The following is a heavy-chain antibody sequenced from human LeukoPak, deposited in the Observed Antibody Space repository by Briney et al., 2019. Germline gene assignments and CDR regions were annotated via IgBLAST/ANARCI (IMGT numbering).Heavy chain of an antibody. CDR2: ISDYDGNT. CDR1: GYTFTNYG. D-gene: IGHD5-24*01. V-gene: IGHV1-18*01. CDR3: ARGSGRDGYSYAFDI. Sequence: ASVKVSCKASGYTFTNYGVNGVRQAPGQGLEYMGWISDYDGNTNYAQKVQGRVTMTADISTSTAYMELRSLRSDDTAVYYCARGSGRDGYSYAFDIWGQGTMVTVSS. J-gene: IGHJ3*02.